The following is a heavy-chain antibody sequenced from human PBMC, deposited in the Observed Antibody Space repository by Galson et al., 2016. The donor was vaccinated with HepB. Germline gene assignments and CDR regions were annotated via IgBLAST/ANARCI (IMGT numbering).Heavy chain of an antibody. CDR1: GGSVKTSVYY. CDR2: LSYTGNT. Sequence: LSLTCTVSGGSVKTSVYYWGWFRQSPGKGPVWVATLSYTGNTYSNSSLKSRLTVSVDTSKNQFSLKLSSVTAADTAVYYCARSVNEAFDIWGQGTMVTVSS. D-gene: IGHD1-1*01. V-gene: IGHV4-39*01. CDR3: ARSVNEAFDI. J-gene: IGHJ3*02.